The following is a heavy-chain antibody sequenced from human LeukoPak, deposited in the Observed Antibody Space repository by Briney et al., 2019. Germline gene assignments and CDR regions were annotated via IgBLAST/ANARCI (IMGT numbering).Heavy chain of an antibody. J-gene: IGHJ2*01. CDR2: INHSGST. CDR3: ARATEKPFDL. V-gene: IGHV4-34*01. Sequence: GSLRLSCAASGFIFINAWMNWIRQPPGKGLEWIGEINHSGSTNYNPSLKSRVTISVDTSKNQFSLKLSSVTAADTAVYYCARATEKPFDLWGRGTLVTVSS. CDR1: GFIFINAW.